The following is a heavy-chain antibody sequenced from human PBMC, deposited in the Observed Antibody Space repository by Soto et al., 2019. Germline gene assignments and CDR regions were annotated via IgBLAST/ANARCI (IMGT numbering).Heavy chain of an antibody. CDR2: IWYDGSNK. D-gene: IGHD3-10*01. V-gene: IGHV3-33*01. CDR1: GFTFSSYG. Sequence: QVQLVESGGGVVQPGRSLRLSCAASGFTFSSYGMHWVRQAPGKGLEWVAVIWYDGSNKYYADSVKGRFTISRDNSQNTLYLQMNSLRAEDTAVYYCASENVLRYYYGSGSYDYGMDVWGQGTTVTVSS. J-gene: IGHJ6*02. CDR3: ASENVLRYYYGSGSYDYGMDV.